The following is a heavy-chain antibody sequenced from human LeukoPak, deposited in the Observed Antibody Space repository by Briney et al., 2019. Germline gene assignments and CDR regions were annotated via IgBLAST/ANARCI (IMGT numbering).Heavy chain of an antibody. CDR1: GFPVSSNY. Sequence: GSPKLSCAASGFPVSSNYMSWVRPASGKGLEWVSVLYSDGTTYYADSVKGRFTISRDNAKNSLYLQMNSLRDEDTAVYYCARDRGFYFGYWGQGTLVTVSS. J-gene: IGHJ4*02. CDR3: ARDRGFYFGY. CDR2: LYSDGTT. V-gene: IGHV3-53*01.